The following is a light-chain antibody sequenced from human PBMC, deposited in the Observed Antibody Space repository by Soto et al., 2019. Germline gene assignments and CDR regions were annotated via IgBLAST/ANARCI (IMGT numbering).Light chain of an antibody. CDR3: QQSYSTTWT. V-gene: IGKV1-39*01. J-gene: IGKJ1*01. CDR1: QGISTY. CDR2: AAS. Sequence: DIQMTQSPSSLSASVGDRVTITCRASQGISTYLNWYQQKPGKAPKLLIYAASSLQSGVPSRFSGSGSETDFTLTISSRQPEDFATYSCQQSYSTTWTFGQGTKVDI.